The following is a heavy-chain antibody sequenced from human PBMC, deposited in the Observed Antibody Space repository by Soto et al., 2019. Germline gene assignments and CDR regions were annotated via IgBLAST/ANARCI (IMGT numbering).Heavy chain of an antibody. CDR3: ARNEQLVSRKGNWFDP. Sequence: RILQKKGKGLEWIGYIYYSGSTNYNPSLKSRVTISVDTSKNQFSLKLSSVTAADTAVYYCARNEQLVSRKGNWFDPWGQGTLVSVSS. V-gene: IGHV4-59*08. CDR2: IYYSGST. J-gene: IGHJ5*02. D-gene: IGHD6-13*01.